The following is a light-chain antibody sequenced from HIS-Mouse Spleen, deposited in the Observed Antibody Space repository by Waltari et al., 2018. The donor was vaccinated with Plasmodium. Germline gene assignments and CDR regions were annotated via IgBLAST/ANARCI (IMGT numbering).Light chain of an antibody. J-gene: IGLJ3*02. Sequence: SYELTQPPSVSVSPGQTARITCSGDALPKKYAYWYQKKSGQAPVLVNYEDSKRPSGIPERFPGPSSGTMATLTISGAQVEDEADYYCYSTDSSGNHRVFGGGTKLTVL. V-gene: IGLV3-10*01. CDR2: EDS. CDR1: ALPKKY. CDR3: YSTDSSGNHRV.